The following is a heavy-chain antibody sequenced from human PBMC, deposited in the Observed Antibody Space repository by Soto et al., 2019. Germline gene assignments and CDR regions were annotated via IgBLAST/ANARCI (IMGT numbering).Heavy chain of an antibody. CDR3: ARHRLQDSSGYLGCFDY. V-gene: IGHV4-39*01. D-gene: IGHD3-22*01. J-gene: IGHJ4*02. CDR1: GGSISSSSYY. Sequence: PSETLSLTCTVSGGSISSSSYYWGWIRQPPGKGLEWIGSIYYSGSTYYNPSLKSRVTISVDTSKNQFSLKLSSVTAADTAVYYCARHRLQDSSGYLGCFDYWGQGTLVTVS. CDR2: IYYSGST.